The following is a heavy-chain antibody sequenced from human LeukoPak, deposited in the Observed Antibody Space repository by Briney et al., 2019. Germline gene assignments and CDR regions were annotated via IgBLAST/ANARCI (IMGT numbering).Heavy chain of an antibody. CDR3: ARFIDTRTSIAAAGTGAFDI. Sequence: PSETLSLTCTVSGGSISSYYWSWIRQPPGKGLEWIGYIYYSGSTNYNPSLKSRVTISVDTSKNQFSLKLSSVTAADTAVYYCARFIDTRTSIAAAGTGAFDIWGQGTMVTVSS. CDR1: GGSISSYY. V-gene: IGHV4-59*01. CDR2: IYYSGST. D-gene: IGHD6-13*01. J-gene: IGHJ3*02.